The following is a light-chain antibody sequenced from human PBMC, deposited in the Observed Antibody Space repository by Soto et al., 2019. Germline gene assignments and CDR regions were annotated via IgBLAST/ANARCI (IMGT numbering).Light chain of an antibody. V-gene: IGKV1-27*01. J-gene: IGKJ3*01. Sequence: DIQMTQSPSSLSASVGDRVTISCRASRDISNYLAWYQQKPGKVPKPLIYAASKLLSGVPSRFSGSGSGTDFTLTISSLQPEDVATYYCQKYGSAPFTFGPGTKLNIK. CDR3: QKYGSAPFT. CDR1: RDISNY. CDR2: AAS.